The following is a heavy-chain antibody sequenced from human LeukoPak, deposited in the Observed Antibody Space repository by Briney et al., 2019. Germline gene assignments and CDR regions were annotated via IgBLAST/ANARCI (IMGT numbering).Heavy chain of an antibody. Sequence: GGSLRLSCAASGFTFSSYAMHWVRQAPGKGLEYVSAISSNGGSTYYANSVKGRFTISRDNSKNTLYLQMGSLRAEDMAVYYCARGSGSQRAYYFDYWGQGTLVTVSS. D-gene: IGHD6-13*01. V-gene: IGHV3-64*01. CDR2: ISSNGGST. CDR3: ARGSGSQRAYYFDY. CDR1: GFTFSSYA. J-gene: IGHJ4*02.